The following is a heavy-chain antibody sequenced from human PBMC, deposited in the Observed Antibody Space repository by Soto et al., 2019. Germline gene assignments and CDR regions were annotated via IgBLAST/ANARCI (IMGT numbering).Heavy chain of an antibody. Sequence: QVQLAESGGGVVQPGRSLRLSCATYGFVSHDYDIHWVRQAPGKGLAWLASISYDGSKKYYAESVKGRFTISRDNSKNTLSLQLNSLGAEDTAVYYCSRGIKGGLDAWGPGTLVTVSS. J-gene: IGHJ5*02. D-gene: IGHD2-21*01. CDR3: SRGIKGGLDA. CDR2: ISYDGSKK. CDR1: GFVSHDYD. V-gene: IGHV3-30*03.